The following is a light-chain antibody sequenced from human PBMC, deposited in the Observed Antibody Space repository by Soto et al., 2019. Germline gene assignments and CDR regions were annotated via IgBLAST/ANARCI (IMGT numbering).Light chain of an antibody. V-gene: IGKV4-1*01. CDR3: QQYYSAPTWT. CDR2: WAS. J-gene: IGKJ1*01. CDR1: QSIFYSSNNKNY. Sequence: DIVMTQSPDSLAVSLGERATINCKSSQSIFYSSNNKNYLAWFQQKPGQPPKLLIYWASTRESGVPDRFSVSGSGTDFALTISRLQAEDVAVYYCQQYYSAPTWTFGQGTKVEIK.